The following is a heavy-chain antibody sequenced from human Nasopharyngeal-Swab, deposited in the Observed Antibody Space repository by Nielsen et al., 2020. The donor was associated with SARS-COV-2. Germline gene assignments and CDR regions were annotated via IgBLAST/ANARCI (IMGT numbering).Heavy chain of an antibody. Sequence: GGSLRLSCAASGFTFDDYGMSWVRQAPGKGLEWVSGINWNGETTGYADSVKGRFIISRDHAKNSLYLQMNSLRAEDTAVYHCARSSYDMLTGYHDYWGQGTLVTVSA. CDR2: INWNGETT. V-gene: IGHV3-20*01. D-gene: IGHD3-9*01. CDR3: ARSSYDMLTGYHDY. CDR1: GFTFDDYG. J-gene: IGHJ4*02.